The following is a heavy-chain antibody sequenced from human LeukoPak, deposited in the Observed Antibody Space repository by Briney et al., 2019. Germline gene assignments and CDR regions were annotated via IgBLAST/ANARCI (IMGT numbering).Heavy chain of an antibody. CDR3: AKDSEMATPRDYFDY. CDR2: ISYDGSNK. D-gene: IGHD5-24*01. CDR1: GFTFSSYG. J-gene: IGHJ4*02. Sequence: GRSLRLSCAASGFTFSSYGIHWVRQAPGKGLEWVALISYDGSNKYYADSVKGRFTISRDNSKNTLYLQMNSLRAEDTAVYYCAKDSEMATPRDYFDYWGQGTLVTVSS. V-gene: IGHV3-30*18.